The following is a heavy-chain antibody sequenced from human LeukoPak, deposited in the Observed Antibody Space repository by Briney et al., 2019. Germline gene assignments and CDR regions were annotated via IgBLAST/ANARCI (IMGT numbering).Heavy chain of an antibody. D-gene: IGHD4/OR15-4a*01. CDR1: RFTFSDYY. J-gene: IGHJ6*02. Sequence: GGSLRLSCAASRFTFSDYYINWIRQAPGKGLEWISYISGSGNTIYYADSVKGRFTISRDNAKNSLYLQMNSLRAEDTAVYYCARDQDYGAGMDVWGQGTTVTVSS. V-gene: IGHV3-11*01. CDR3: ARDQDYGAGMDV. CDR2: ISGSGNTI.